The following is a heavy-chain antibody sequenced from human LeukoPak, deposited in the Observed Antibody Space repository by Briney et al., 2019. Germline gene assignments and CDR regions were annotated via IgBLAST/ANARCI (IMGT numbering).Heavy chain of an antibody. CDR2: VYHTGGVA. CDR3: ATEAPRSYYFDY. V-gene: IGHV1-46*01. CDR1: GHTFTHYH. Sequence: ASVKVSCKASGHTFTHYHIHWVRQAPGQGVEWMGAVYHTGGVAINTQTFPVRVTMTRDTSTGTVSTELSRLRTEDTAIYYCATEAPRSYYFDYWGQGIQVTVSS. J-gene: IGHJ4*02.